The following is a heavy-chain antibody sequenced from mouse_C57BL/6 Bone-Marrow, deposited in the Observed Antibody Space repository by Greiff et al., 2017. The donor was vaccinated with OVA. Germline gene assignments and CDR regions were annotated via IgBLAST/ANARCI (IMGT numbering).Heavy chain of an antibody. CDR2: ISSGSSTI. J-gene: IGHJ4*01. V-gene: IGHV5-17*01. Sequence: EVMLVESGGGLVKPGGSLKLSCAASGFTFSDYGMHWVRQAPERGLEWVAYISSGSSTIYYADTVKGRFTISRDNAKNTLFLQMTSLRSEDTAMYYCAKGDYYGKGYYAMDYWGQGTSVTVSS. CDR3: AKGDYYGKGYYAMDY. D-gene: IGHD1-1*01. CDR1: GFTFSDYG.